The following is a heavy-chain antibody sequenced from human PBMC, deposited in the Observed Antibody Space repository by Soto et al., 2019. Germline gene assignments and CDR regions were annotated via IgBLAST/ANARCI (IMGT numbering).Heavy chain of an antibody. CDR1: GFTFSDYY. CDR2: ISSSSSTI. V-gene: IGHV3-11*01. J-gene: IGHJ6*02. CDR3: ARDGGCSSSNCYNYFYYGLDV. Sequence: QVQLVESGGGLVKPGGSLRLSCAASGFTFSDYYISWIRQAPGKGLEWVSYISSSSSTIYYAESVKGRFTISRDNAKNSLYLQMNSLRAEDTAVYYCARDGGCSSSNCYNYFYYGLDVWGQGTTVTVSS. D-gene: IGHD2-2*02.